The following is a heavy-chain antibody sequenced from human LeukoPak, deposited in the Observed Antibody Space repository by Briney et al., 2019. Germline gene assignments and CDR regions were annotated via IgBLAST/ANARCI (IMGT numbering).Heavy chain of an antibody. V-gene: IGHV3-30*02. D-gene: IGHD3-9*01. CDR2: IRYDGSNK. CDR3: ARIGDSDILTGYYVDY. CDR1: GFTFSSYG. J-gene: IGHJ4*02. Sequence: GGSLRLSCAASGFTFSSYGMHWVRQAPGKGLEWVAFIRYDGSNKYYADSVKGRFTISRDNSKNTLYLQMNSLRAEDTAVYYCARIGDSDILTGYYVDYWGQGTLVTVSS.